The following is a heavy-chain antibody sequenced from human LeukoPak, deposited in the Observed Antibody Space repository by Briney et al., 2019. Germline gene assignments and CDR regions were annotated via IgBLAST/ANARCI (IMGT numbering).Heavy chain of an antibody. Sequence: SETLSLTCTVSGGSIRTGSYYWSWIRQPAGKELQWIGRIFTSGSTNYNPSLKSRVIISVDTSKNQFSLKLSSVTAADTAVYYCARDSSSPRVKYFQHWGQGTLVTVSS. CDR1: GGSIRTGSYY. V-gene: IGHV4-61*02. D-gene: IGHD6-6*01. CDR2: IFTSGST. J-gene: IGHJ1*01. CDR3: ARDSSSPRVKYFQH.